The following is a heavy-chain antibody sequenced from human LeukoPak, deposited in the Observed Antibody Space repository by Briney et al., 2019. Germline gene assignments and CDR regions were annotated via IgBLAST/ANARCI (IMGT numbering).Heavy chain of an antibody. CDR2: ISSSGSTI. CDR1: GFTFSSYE. Sequence: GGSLRLSCAASGFTFSSYEMNWVRQAPGKGLEWVSYISSSGSTIYYADSVKGRFTISRDNAKNSLYLQMNSLRAEDTAVYYCSSVYGSGSYFHYYYGMDVWPQGPTVSVSS. V-gene: IGHV3-48*03. J-gene: IGHJ6*02. CDR3: SSVYGSGSYFHYYYGMDV. D-gene: IGHD3-10*01.